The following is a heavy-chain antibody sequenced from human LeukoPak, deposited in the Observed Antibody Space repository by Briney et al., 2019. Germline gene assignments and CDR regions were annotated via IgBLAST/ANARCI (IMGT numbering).Heavy chain of an antibody. CDR2: IYTSGGT. Sequence: SETLSLTCTVSGGSISSYYRSWIRQPAGKGLEWIGRIYTSGGTNYNPSLKSRVTMSVDTSKNQFSLKLSSVTAADTAVYYCASRPRISSGWPTSDAFDIWGQGTMVTVSS. CDR3: ASRPRISSGWPTSDAFDI. CDR1: GGSISSYY. D-gene: IGHD6-19*01. J-gene: IGHJ3*02. V-gene: IGHV4-4*07.